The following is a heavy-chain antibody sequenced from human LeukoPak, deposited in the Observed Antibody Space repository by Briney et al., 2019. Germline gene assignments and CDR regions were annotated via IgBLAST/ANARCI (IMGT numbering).Heavy chain of an antibody. V-gene: IGHV4-59*08. CDR2: ISNTGTT. J-gene: IGHJ3*02. Sequence: SETLSLTCTVSGGSISNHYWSWVRQPPGKGLEWIGYISNTGTTDYNPSLKSRVTISIDTSKNQFSLKLSSVTAADTAVYYCARHDDYSRAFDIWGQGTMVTVSS. CDR1: GGSISNHY. D-gene: IGHD4-11*01. CDR3: ARHDDYSRAFDI.